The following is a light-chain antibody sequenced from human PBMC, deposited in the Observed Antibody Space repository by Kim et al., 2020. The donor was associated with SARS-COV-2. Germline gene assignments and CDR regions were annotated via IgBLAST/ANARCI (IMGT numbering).Light chain of an antibody. CDR2: KAS. V-gene: IGKV1-5*03. CDR3: QQYSSYST. Sequence: GARVTNTCPASQRISSSRLAWYQQKPGQAPRLLIYKASNLESGVPSRFSGGGSGTEFTLTISSLQPDDFATYYCQQYSSYSTFGQGTKVDIK. J-gene: IGKJ1*01. CDR1: QRISSSR.